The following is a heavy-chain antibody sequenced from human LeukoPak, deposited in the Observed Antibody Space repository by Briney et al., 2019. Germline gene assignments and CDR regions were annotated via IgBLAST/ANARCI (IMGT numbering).Heavy chain of an antibody. CDR2: ISYDGSNK. J-gene: IGHJ5*02. V-gene: IGHV3-30*18. CDR3: AKDRGGIQLWHPVYWFDP. Sequence: GGSLRLSCAASGFTFSSYGMHWVRQAPGKGLEWVAVISYDGSNKYYADPVKGRFTISRDNSKNTLYLQMNSLRAEDTAVYYCAKDRGGIQLWHPVYWFDPWGQGTLVTVSS. D-gene: IGHD5-18*01. CDR1: GFTFSSYG.